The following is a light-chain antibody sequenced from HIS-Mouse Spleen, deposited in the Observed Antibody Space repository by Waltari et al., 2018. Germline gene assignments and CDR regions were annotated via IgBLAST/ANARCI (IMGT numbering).Light chain of an antibody. CDR1: SSDVGGYNY. CDR3: CSYAGSYTVV. CDR2: DVS. Sequence: QSALTQPRSVSGSPGQSVTISCTGTSSDVGGYNYGSWYQQHPGKAPKLMIYDVSKRPSGVPDRFSGSKSGNTASLTISGLQAEDEADYYCCSYAGSYTVVFGGGTKLTVL. V-gene: IGLV2-11*01. J-gene: IGLJ2*01.